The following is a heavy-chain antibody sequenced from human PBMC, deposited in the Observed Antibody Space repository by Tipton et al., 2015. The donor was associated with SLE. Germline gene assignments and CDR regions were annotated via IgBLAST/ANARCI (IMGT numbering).Heavy chain of an antibody. CDR3: ARAPIVGARAYWYFDL. CDR1: GGSVSSGSYY. CDR2: IYYSGST. D-gene: IGHD1-26*01. V-gene: IGHV4-61*01. Sequence: TLSLTCTVSGGSVSSGSYYWSWIRQPPGKGLEWIGYIYYSGSTNYNPSLKSRVTISVDTSKNQFSLKLSSVTAADTAVYYCARAPIVGARAYWYFDLWGRGTLVTVSS. J-gene: IGHJ2*01.